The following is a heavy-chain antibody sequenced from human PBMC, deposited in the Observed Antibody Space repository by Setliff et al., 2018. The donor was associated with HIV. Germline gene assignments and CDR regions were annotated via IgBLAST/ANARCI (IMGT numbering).Heavy chain of an antibody. J-gene: IGHJ6*02. CDR2: INHSGST. CDR3: ARGLSVYSYANVYYYHGMDV. D-gene: IGHD5-18*01. V-gene: IGHV4-34*01. Sequence: SETLSLTCNVSGVSISSYYWSWIRQPPGKGLEWIGEINHSGSTNYNPSLKSRVAISVDTSKSQFSLKMTSVTAADTAVCYCARGLSVYSYANVYYYHGMDVWGQGTTVTVS. CDR1: GVSISSYY.